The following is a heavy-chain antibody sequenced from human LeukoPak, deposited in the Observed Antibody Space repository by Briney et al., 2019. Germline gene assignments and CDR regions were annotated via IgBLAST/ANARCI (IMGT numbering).Heavy chain of an antibody. D-gene: IGHD6-19*01. CDR3: ARDHQWLVRGGYYYGMDV. Sequence: GGSLRLSCAASGFTFSSYSMNWVRQAPGKGLEWVSSISSSSSYIYYADSVKGRFTISRDNAKNSLYLQMNSLRAEDTAVYYCARDHQWLVRGGYYYGMDVWGQGTTVTVSS. J-gene: IGHJ6*02. V-gene: IGHV3-21*01. CDR1: GFTFSSYS. CDR2: ISSSSSYI.